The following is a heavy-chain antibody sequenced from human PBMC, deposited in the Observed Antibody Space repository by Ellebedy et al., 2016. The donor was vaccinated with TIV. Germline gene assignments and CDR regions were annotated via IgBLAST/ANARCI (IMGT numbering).Heavy chain of an antibody. CDR1: GGSMNHSY. CDR2: IYYTGST. J-gene: IGHJ3*02. CDR3: ARELHTGSGAAFDI. D-gene: IGHD3-10*01. Sequence: MPSETLSLTCTVYGGSMNHSYWTWIRQSQGKGLEYFGFIYYTGSTNYNPSLKSRVTISIDTSNSQLYMRLNSVTAADSAVYYYARELHTGSGAAFDIWGQGKIVTVSS. V-gene: IGHV4-59*01.